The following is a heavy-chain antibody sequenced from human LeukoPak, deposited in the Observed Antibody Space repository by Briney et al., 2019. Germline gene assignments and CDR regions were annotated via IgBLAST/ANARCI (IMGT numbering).Heavy chain of an antibody. CDR1: GDSISSGSYF. J-gene: IGHJ5*02. V-gene: IGHV4-39*07. CDR3: ARPYYYDSRIDP. Sequence: PSETLSLTCTVSGDSISSGSYFWGWIRQPPGKGLEWIGSIYYSGSTYYNPSLRSRVTMSADTSKNQLSLKLSSVTAADTAVYYCARPYYYDSRIDPWGQGILVTVSS. CDR2: IYYSGST. D-gene: IGHD3-22*01.